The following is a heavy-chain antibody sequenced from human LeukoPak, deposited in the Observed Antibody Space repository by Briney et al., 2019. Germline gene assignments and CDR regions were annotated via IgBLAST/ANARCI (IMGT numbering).Heavy chain of an antibody. Sequence: ASVRVSCKASGYTFTGYYLHWVRQAPGQGLEWMGCVNPNSGDTNYAQKFQGSVTMTRDTSISTVYMELSRLRSDDTAVYYCARASGSYWWFDSWGRGTLVTVSS. J-gene: IGHJ5*01. V-gene: IGHV1-2*02. D-gene: IGHD1-26*01. CDR3: ARASGSYWWFDS. CDR2: VNPNSGDT. CDR1: GYTFTGYY.